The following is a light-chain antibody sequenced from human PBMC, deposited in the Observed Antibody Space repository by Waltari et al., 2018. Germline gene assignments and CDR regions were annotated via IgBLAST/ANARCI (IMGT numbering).Light chain of an antibody. CDR2: GKN. CDR1: SPRTYY. Sequence: SSELTQDPAVSVAFGQTVRITCQGDSPRTYYVSWFHQKPGQAPALVIYGKNNRPSGIPDRFSAASSGSTASLTIIGAQAEDEADYYCHSRDSSGDVVIGGGTKLTVV. J-gene: IGLJ2*01. V-gene: IGLV3-19*01. CDR3: HSRDSSGDVV.